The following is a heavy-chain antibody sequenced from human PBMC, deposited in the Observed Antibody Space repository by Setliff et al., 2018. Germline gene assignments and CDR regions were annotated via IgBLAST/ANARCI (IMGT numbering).Heavy chain of an antibody. Sequence: PSETLSLTCAVSGGSISSGDASWSWIRQPPGKGLEWIGEINHSGSTNYNPSLKSRVTISVDTSKNQFSLKLSSVTAADTAVYYCARGGIAAAGIKYWGQGTLVTVSS. D-gene: IGHD6-13*01. CDR3: ARGGIAAAGIKY. V-gene: IGHV4-61*08. CDR2: INHSGST. J-gene: IGHJ4*02. CDR1: GGSISSGDAS.